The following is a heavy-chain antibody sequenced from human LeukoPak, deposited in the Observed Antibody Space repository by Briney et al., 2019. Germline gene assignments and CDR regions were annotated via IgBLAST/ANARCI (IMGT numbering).Heavy chain of an antibody. D-gene: IGHD2-15*01. CDR2: ISGSAGTT. CDR3: ARSSGGRALDV. J-gene: IGHJ6*02. V-gene: IGHV3-23*01. Sequence: GGSLRISCAASGITFSASAMSWVRQAPGKGLEWVSGISGSAGTTNYADSVKGRFTISRGNSKNTLYLQMNSLRAEDTAVYYCARSSGGRALDVWGQGTTVTVSS. CDR1: GITFSASA.